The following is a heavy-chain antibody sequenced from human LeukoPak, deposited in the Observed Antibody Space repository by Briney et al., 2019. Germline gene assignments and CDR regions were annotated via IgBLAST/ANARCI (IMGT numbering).Heavy chain of an antibody. J-gene: IGHJ6*02. CDR1: GGSISSYY. CDR2: IYYSGST. CDR3: ARDRGRLYGMDV. D-gene: IGHD3-10*01. Sequence: PSEILSLTCTVSGGSISSYYWSWIRQPPGKGLEWIGYIYYSGSTNYNPSLKSRVTISVDTSKNQFSLKLSSVTAADTAVYYCARDRGRLYGMDVWGQGTTVTVSS. V-gene: IGHV4-59*01.